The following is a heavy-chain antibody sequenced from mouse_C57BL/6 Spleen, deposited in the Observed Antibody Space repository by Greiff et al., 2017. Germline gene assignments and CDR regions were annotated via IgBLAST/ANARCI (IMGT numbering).Heavy chain of an antibody. J-gene: IGHJ2*01. V-gene: IGHV1-64*01. CDR2: IHPNSGST. Sequence: VQLQQPGAELVKPGASVKLSCKASGYTFTSYWMHWVKQRPGQGLEWIGMIHPNSGSTNYNEKFKSKATLTVDKSSSTAYMQLSSLTSEDSAVYYCAREDYCYGSSYGGYWGQGTTLTVSS. CDR3: AREDYCYGSSYGGY. D-gene: IGHD1-1*01. CDR1: GYTFTSYW.